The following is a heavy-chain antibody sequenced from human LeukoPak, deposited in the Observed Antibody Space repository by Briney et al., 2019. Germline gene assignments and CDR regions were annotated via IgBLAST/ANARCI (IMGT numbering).Heavy chain of an antibody. D-gene: IGHD2-21*02. J-gene: IGHJ4*02. V-gene: IGHV3-30*03. CDR1: GFTFSSYA. Sequence: PGRSLRLSCAASGFTFSSYAMHWVRQAPGKGLEWVAVISYDGSNKYYADSVKGRFTISRDDSKNTLYLQMNSLRAEDTAVYYCARGSVVTATSLDYWGQGTLVTVSS. CDR2: ISYDGSNK. CDR3: ARGSVVTATSLDY.